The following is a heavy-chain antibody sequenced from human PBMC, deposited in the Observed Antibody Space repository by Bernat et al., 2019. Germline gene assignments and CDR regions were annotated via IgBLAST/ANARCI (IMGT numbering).Heavy chain of an antibody. CDR3: ASDSYGYYYFDY. D-gene: IGHD5-18*01. CDR1: GGSVSCSSYY. CDR2: IYYSGST. Sequence: QLQLQESGPGLVKPSETLSLTCNVSGGSVSCSSYYWGWIRQPPGKGLEWIGSIYYSGSTYYNPSLKSRVTISVDTSKNQFSLKLSSMTAADTAVYYCASDSYGYYYFDYWGQGTLVTVSS. J-gene: IGHJ4*02. V-gene: IGHV4-39*01.